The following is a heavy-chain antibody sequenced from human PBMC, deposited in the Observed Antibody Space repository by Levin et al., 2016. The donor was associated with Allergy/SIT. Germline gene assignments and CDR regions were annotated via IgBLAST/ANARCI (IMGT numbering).Heavy chain of an antibody. CDR2: IYYSGST. CDR3: ARDRGVAGQYYYYGMDV. Sequence: WIRQPPGKGLEWIGYIYYSGSTNYSPSLKSRVTISVDTSKNQFSLKLSSVTAADTAVYYCARDRGVAGQYYYYGMDVWGQGTTVTVSS. J-gene: IGHJ6*02. D-gene: IGHD6-19*01. V-gene: IGHV4-59*01.